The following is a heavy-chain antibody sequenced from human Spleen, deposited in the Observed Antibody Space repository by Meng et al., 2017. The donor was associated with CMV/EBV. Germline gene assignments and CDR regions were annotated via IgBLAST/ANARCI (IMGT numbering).Heavy chain of an antibody. CDR1: GGTFSRYA. D-gene: IGHD2-2*02. J-gene: IGHJ5*02. V-gene: IGHV1-69*10. CDR2: IIPILGLA. CDR3: ASRGLDCRSTSCYRLSP. Sequence: SVKVSCKASGGTFSRYAISWVRQAPGQGLEWMGGIIPILGLANYAQKFQDRVTITADKSTNTANMELSSLRSEDTAVYYCASRGLDCRSTSCYRLSPWGQGTLVTVSS.